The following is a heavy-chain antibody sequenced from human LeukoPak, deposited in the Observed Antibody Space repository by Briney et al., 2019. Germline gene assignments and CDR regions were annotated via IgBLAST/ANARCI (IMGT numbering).Heavy chain of an antibody. V-gene: IGHV4-59*08. CDR3: ARQGFAHHDSSDYRDYGMDV. CDR1: GGSISSYS. D-gene: IGHD3-22*01. J-gene: IGHJ6*02. Sequence: SETLSLTCTVSGGSISSYSWSWIRQAPGKGLEYIGHIYYSGSTNYNPSLRSRVTISVDTSKNQFSLRLNSVTAADTAVYYCARQGFAHHDSSDYRDYGMDVWGQGTTVTVSS. CDR2: IYYSGST.